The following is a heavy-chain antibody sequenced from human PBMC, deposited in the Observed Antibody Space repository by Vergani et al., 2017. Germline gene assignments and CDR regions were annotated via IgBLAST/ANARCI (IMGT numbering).Heavy chain of an antibody. J-gene: IGHJ4*02. D-gene: IGHD1-26*01. V-gene: IGHV4-30-2*01. CDR1: GGSLSSGGYS. CDR2: IYHSGST. CDR3: ARSSIVGATSPKFDY. Sequence: QVQLPESGPGLVKPSQTLSLTCAVSGGSLSSGGYSWSWIRQPPGKGLEWIGYIYHSGSTYYHPSLKSRFTISVDRSKNQFSLKLSSVTAADTAVYDCARSSIVGATSPKFDYWGQGTLVTVSS.